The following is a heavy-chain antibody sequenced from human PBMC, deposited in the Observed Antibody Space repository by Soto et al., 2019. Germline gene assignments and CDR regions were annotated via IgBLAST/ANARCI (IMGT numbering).Heavy chain of an antibody. J-gene: IGHJ4*02. V-gene: IGHV3-23*01. D-gene: IGHD2-2*01. CDR3: ARERGGHSWSSTSFLYFFDH. Sequence: EAQLLESGGALVQPGGSLRLSCAASGFTFSDHAMNWVRQAPGKGLEWVSTISDSGSTYYADSVKGRFTISRHNSKNTLDMQMSCVSANETAVYYCARERGGHSWSSTSFLYFFDHGGQGTLVIVSS. CDR2: ISDSGST. CDR1: GFTFSDHA.